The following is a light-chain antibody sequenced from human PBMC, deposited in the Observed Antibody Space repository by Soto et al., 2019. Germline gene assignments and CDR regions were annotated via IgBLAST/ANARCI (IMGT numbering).Light chain of an antibody. CDR3: QSYDSNRSGSV. J-gene: IGLJ1*01. CDR2: GNS. V-gene: IGLV1-40*01. CDR1: SSNIGAGYD. Sequence: QSVLTQPPSVSGAPGQRVTISCTGSSSNIGAGYDVHWYQQLPGTAPKLLIYGNSNRPSGVPDRFSGSKSGTSASLAITGLQAEDEADYYCQSYDSNRSGSVFGIGTKVTVL.